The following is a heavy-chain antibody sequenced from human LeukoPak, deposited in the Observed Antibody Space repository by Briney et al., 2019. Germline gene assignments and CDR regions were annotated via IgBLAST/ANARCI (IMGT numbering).Heavy chain of an antibody. CDR2: IYYSGST. J-gene: IGHJ4*02. Sequence: PSETLSLTCTVSGGSISSYCWSWIRQPPGKGLEWIGYIYYSGSTNYNPSLKSRVTISVDTSKNQFSLKLSSVTAADTAVYYCARHPRLVYSNGGYFDYWGQGTLVTVSS. CDR1: GGSISSYC. D-gene: IGHD6-25*01. CDR3: ARHPRLVYSNGGYFDY. V-gene: IGHV4-59*08.